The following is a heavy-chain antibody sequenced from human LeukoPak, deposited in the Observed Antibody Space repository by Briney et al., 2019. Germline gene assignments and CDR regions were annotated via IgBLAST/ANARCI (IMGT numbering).Heavy chain of an antibody. CDR3: GRHAYGGSPPLS. D-gene: IGHD3-10*01. CDR1: GFIFKKYW. Sequence: GGSLRLSCAASGFIFKKYWMNWVRQVPGKGLECLANIKEDGSETYYADSVKGRFTISRDNAKNTVYLQMNNLRAEDTALYYCGRHAYGGSPPLSWGQGALVTVSS. CDR2: IKEDGSET. V-gene: IGHV3-7*03. J-gene: IGHJ4*02.